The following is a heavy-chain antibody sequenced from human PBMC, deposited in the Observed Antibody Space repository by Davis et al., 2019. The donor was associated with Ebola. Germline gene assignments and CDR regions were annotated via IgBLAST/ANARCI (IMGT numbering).Heavy chain of an antibody. J-gene: IGHJ3*02. Sequence: ASVKVSCKASGYTFKNYAISWVRQAPGQGLEWMGWISAYNGNTNYAQILQGRVTMTTDTSTGTAYMELRSLRSDDTAVYFWARTSIVGTTTTASDIWGQGTTVSVSS. CDR1: GYTFKNYA. CDR2: ISAYNGNT. V-gene: IGHV1-18*01. CDR3: ARTSIVGTTTTASDI. D-gene: IGHD1-26*01.